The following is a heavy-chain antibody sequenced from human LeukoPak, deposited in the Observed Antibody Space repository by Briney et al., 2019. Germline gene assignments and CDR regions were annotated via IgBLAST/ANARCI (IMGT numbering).Heavy chain of an antibody. CDR2: IVVGSGNT. J-gene: IGHJ4*02. Sequence: SVKVSCKASGFTFTSSAIQWVRQARGQRLEWIGWIVVGSGNTNYAQKFQERVTITRGMSTSTAYMELSSLRSEDTAVYYCAADQTGVGYCDGDCYSYWGQGALVTVSS. CDR3: AADQTGVGYCDGDCYSY. D-gene: IGHD2-21*01. CDR1: GFTFTSSA. V-gene: IGHV1-58*02.